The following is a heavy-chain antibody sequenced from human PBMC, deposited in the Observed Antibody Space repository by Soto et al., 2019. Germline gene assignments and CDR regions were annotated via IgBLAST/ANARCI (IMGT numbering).Heavy chain of an antibody. CDR3: ARGGRFTFGFDY. CDR1: GFTFSTSS. D-gene: IGHD3-16*01. Sequence: EVQLLESGGGLVQPGGSLRLSCAASGFTFSTSSMSWVRQAPGKGLEWVSAISGDSGAIYYVDSVKGRFTISRDNSRDTLYLQMNSLRAEDTALYFCARGGRFTFGFDYWGQGTLISVSS. CDR2: ISGDSGAI. J-gene: IGHJ4*02. V-gene: IGHV3-23*01.